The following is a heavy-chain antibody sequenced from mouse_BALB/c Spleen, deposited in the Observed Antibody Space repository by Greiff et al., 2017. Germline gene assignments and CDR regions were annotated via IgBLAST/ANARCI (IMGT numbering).Heavy chain of an antibody. V-gene: IGHV5-15*02. D-gene: IGHD1-1*01. CDR1: GFTFSDYG. Sequence: EVQLVESGGGLVQPGGSRKLSCAASGFTFSDYGMAWVRQAPGKGPEWVAFISNLAYSIYYADTVTGRFTISRENAKNTLYLEMSSLRSEDTAMYYCARESGYGSPFAYWGQGTLVTVSA. J-gene: IGHJ3*01. CDR3: ARESGYGSPFAY. CDR2: ISNLAYSI.